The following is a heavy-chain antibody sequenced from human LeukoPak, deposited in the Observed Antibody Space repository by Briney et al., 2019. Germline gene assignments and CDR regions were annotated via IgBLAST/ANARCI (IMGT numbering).Heavy chain of an antibody. D-gene: IGHD5/OR15-5a*01. CDR2: IYYSGST. Sequence: SETLSLTCTVSGGSISSYYWSWIRQPPGKGLEWIGYIYYSGSTNYNPSLKSRVTVSVDTSKNQFSLKLSSVTAADTAVYYCARGLGRIDYWGQGTLVTVSS. V-gene: IGHV4-59*01. CDR3: ARGLGRIDY. CDR1: GGSISSYY. J-gene: IGHJ4*02.